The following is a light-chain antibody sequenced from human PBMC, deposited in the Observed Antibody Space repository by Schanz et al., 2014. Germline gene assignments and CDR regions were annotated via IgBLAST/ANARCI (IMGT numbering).Light chain of an antibody. J-gene: IGLJ3*02. CDR1: TSDIGGFNY. CDR2: DVS. CDR3: SSYTSSNTVV. V-gene: IGLV2-14*03. Sequence: QSALTQPASVSGSPGQSITISCAGSTSDIGGFNYVSWYQQHPGKAPKLIIFDVSHRPSGVSSRFSGSKSGNTASLTISGLQGEDEADYYCSSYTSSNTVVFGGGTKLTVL.